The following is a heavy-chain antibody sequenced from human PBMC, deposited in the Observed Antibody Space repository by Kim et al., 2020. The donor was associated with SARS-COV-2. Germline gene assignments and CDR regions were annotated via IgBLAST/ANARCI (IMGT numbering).Heavy chain of an antibody. CDR3: ARHAQLYSRGYWYFDL. CDR2: IYYSGST. CDR1: GGSISSYY. D-gene: IGHD2-15*01. J-gene: IGHJ2*01. V-gene: IGHV4-59*08. Sequence: SETLSLTCTVSGGSISSYYWSWIRQPPGKGLEWIGYIYYSGSTNYNPSLKSRVTISVDTSKNQFSLKLSSVTAADTAVYYCARHAQLYSRGYWYFDLWGRGTLVTVSS.